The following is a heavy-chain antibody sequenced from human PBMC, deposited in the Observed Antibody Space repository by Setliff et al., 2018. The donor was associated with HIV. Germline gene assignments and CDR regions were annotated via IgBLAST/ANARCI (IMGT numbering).Heavy chain of an antibody. CDR2: IRTKTNTYAT. Sequence: PGGSLRLSCAASGFIFSDSALHWVRQPSGKGLEWLGRIRTKTNTYATAYGASGKGRFTISRDDSKSTAYLQMNSLKTEDTAVYYCTRPGYYYDSSGSGPAMDVWGKGTTVTVSS. J-gene: IGHJ6*03. CDR1: GFIFSDSA. D-gene: IGHD3-22*01. V-gene: IGHV3-73*01. CDR3: TRPGYYYDSSGSGPAMDV.